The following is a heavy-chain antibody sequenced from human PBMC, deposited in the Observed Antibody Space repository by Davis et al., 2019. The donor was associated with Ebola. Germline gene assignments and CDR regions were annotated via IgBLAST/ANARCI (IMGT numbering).Heavy chain of an antibody. D-gene: IGHD1-26*01. CDR2: INPSGGST. Sequence: ASVKVSCKASGYTFTSYYMHWVRQAPGQGLEWMGIINPSGGSTSYAQKFQGRVTMTRDTSTSTVYMELSSLRSEDTAVYYCARDLEAGSWSYGYYYYYGMDVWGQGTTVTVSS. V-gene: IGHV1-46*01. J-gene: IGHJ6*02. CDR1: GYTFTSYY. CDR3: ARDLEAGSWSYGYYYYYGMDV.